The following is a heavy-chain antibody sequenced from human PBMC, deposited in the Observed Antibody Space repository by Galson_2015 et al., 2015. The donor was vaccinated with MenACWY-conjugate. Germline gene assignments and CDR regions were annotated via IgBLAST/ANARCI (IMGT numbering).Heavy chain of an antibody. CDR3: AYRTHVTSVDF. Sequence: PALVKPTQTLTLTCTFSGLSLSSHAELVGWVRQPPGKAPEWRAFVYWNDDKRYSPSLRSRLTITKDTSRNQVVLTMTNMDPADTSIFYCAYRTHVTSVDFWGQGTLVTVSS. J-gene: IGHJ4*02. D-gene: IGHD2-21*02. CDR1: GLSLSSHAEL. CDR2: VYWNDDK. V-gene: IGHV2-5*01.